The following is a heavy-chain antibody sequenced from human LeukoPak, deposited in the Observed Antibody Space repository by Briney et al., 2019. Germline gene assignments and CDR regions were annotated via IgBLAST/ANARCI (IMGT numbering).Heavy chain of an antibody. Sequence: PSQTLSLTCTVSGGSISSGDYYWSWIRQPPGKGLEWIGYIYYNGGTYYNPSLRNRIALSVDTSKNQFSLNVKFVTAADTAVYYCARVRGELVVDYWGQGTLVTVSS. V-gene: IGHV4-30-4*01. CDR2: IYYNGGT. CDR1: GGSISSGDYY. D-gene: IGHD1-1*01. J-gene: IGHJ4*02. CDR3: ARVRGELVVDY.